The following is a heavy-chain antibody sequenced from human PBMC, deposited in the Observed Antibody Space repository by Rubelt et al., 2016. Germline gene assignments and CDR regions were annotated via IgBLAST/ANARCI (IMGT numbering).Heavy chain of an antibody. D-gene: IGHD2-2*01. CDR3: ARGYCSSTSCYFDY. CDR2: IFHSGST. Sequence: QVQLQESGPGLVKPSETLSLTCTVSGYSLNSGYFWGWIRQPPGKGLEWIGSIFHSGSTYYNPSLRSRVTISDDTSKNQFSLKLSSVTDADTAVYYCARGYCSSTSCYFDYWGQGTLVTVSS. V-gene: IGHV4-38-2*02. J-gene: IGHJ4*02. CDR1: GYSLNSGYF.